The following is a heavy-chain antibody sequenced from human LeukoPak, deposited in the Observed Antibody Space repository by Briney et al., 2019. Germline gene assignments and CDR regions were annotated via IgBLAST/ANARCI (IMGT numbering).Heavy chain of an antibody. Sequence: GGSLRLSCAASGFTFSSYWMSWVRQAPGKGLEWVAVISYDGSNKYYADSVKGRFTISRGNSKNTLYLQMNSLRAEDTAVYYCAKTPGAYQLLIDYWGQGTLVTVSS. CDR2: ISYDGSNK. V-gene: IGHV3-30*18. J-gene: IGHJ4*02. D-gene: IGHD2-2*01. CDR1: GFTFSSYW. CDR3: AKTPGAYQLLIDY.